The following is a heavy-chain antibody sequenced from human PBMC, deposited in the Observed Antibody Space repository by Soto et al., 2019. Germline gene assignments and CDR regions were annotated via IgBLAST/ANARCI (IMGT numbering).Heavy chain of an antibody. Sequence: EVQLLESGGRLVQPGGSLRLSCAASGFTFSSYGMSWVRQTPEKGLEWVSGITASGGGEYYAGPAKGRFTISRDNSENTLYLQMSSLRVEATVVYYCTNDFDRDYFHHWGQGTLVTVSS. V-gene: IGHV3-23*01. CDR3: TNDFDRDYFHH. CDR2: ITASGGGE. CDR1: GFTFSSYG. D-gene: IGHD3-9*01. J-gene: IGHJ1*01.